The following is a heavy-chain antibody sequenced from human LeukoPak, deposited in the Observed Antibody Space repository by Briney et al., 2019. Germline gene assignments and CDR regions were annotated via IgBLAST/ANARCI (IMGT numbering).Heavy chain of an antibody. J-gene: IGHJ4*02. Sequence: WGSLRLSCAASGFTFSSYSMNWVSQAPGKGLEWVSYISSSSSTIYCADSVKGRFTISRDNAKNSLYLQMNSLRAEDTAVYYCASVATVTTFYYYWGQGTLVTVSS. D-gene: IGHD4-17*01. V-gene: IGHV3-48*01. CDR3: ASVATVTTFYYY. CDR2: ISSSSSTI. CDR1: GFTFSSYS.